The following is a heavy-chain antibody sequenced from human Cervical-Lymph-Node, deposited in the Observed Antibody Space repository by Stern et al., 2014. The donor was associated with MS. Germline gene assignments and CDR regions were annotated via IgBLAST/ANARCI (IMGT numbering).Heavy chain of an antibody. D-gene: IGHD6-6*01. CDR1: GFSISSGYY. CDR2: IHHSGTT. J-gene: IGHJ4*02. Sequence: VQLVESGPGLVKPSETLSLTCSVSGFSISSGYYWGWIRQPPGKGLEWIGTIHHSGTTFYNPSLKSRVTISIDTSKNQISLKLSFVTAADTATFYCVRDQGASSFDYWGQGTLVTVSS. V-gene: IGHV4-38-2*02. CDR3: VRDQGASSFDY.